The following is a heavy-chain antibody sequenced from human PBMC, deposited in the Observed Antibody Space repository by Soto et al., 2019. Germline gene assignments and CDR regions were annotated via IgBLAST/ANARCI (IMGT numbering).Heavy chain of an antibody. CDR3: ARSDELTVFGH. Sequence: QVHLVESGGGLVKPGGSLRLSCAASGFNLSEHYRNWIRQAPGKGLEWLSYISSSGRTIYYADSVKGRFTISRDNAEDSLYLQMNSLRPEDTAVHYCARSDELTVFGHWGQGTLVTVSA. V-gene: IGHV3-11*01. CDR2: ISSSGRTI. CDR1: GFNLSEHY. J-gene: IGHJ4*02. D-gene: IGHD3-9*01.